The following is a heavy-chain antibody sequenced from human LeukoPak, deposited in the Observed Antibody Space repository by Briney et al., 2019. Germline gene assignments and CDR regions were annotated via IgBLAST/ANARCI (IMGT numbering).Heavy chain of an antibody. V-gene: IGHV3-30*04. CDR1: GFTFSSYA. CDR2: ISYDGSNK. J-gene: IGHJ5*02. D-gene: IGHD3-10*01. Sequence: GGSLRLSCAASGFTFSSYAMHWVRQAPGKGLEWVAVISYDGSNKYYADSVKGRFTISRDNAKNSLYLQMNSLRAEDTAVYYCARDRGFGESQLRFDPWGQGTLVTVSS. CDR3: ARDRGFGESQLRFDP.